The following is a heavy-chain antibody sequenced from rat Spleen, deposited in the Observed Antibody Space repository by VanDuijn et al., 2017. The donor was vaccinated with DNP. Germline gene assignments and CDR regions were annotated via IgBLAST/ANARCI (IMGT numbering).Heavy chain of an antibody. CDR3: ARPYYYRYSGWFAY. D-gene: IGHD1-2*01. CDR2: ISYEGGST. J-gene: IGHJ3*01. V-gene: IGHV5-22*01. CDR1: GFTFSDYY. Sequence: EVQLVESGGDLVQPGRSLKLSCAASGFTFSDYYMAWVRQAPTKGLEWVAYISYEGGSTNYGDSVKGRFTISRDNGKSTLFLQMNSLRSEDMATYYCARPYYYRYSGWFAYWGQGTLVTVSS.